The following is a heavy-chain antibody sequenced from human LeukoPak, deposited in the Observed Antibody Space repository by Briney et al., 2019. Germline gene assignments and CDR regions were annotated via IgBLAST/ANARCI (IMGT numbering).Heavy chain of an antibody. Sequence: GGSLRLSCAASGFTFSSYAMHWVRQAPGKGLEWVSAISGSGGSTYYADSVKGRFTISRDNSKNTLYLQMNSLRAEDTAVYYCAKMGGGYYYDSSGYYYYFDYWGQGTLVTVSS. D-gene: IGHD3-22*01. CDR3: AKMGGGYYYDSSGYYYYFDY. CDR1: GFTFSSYA. V-gene: IGHV3-23*01. CDR2: ISGSGGST. J-gene: IGHJ4*02.